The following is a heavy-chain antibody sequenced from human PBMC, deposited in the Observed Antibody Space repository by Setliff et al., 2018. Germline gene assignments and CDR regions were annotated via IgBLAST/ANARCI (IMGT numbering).Heavy chain of an antibody. CDR1: GFTFTYYP. V-gene: IGHV3-74*01. J-gene: IGHJ4*02. Sequence: PGGSLRLSCAASGFTFTYYPMHWVRQAPEKGLVWVSQINTDGSTTRYADSVKGRFTVSRDNAKNTLYLQMNSLRGEDTAVYYCARGLRPSDYWGQGTLVTVSS. D-gene: IGHD2-21*02. CDR2: INTDGSTT. CDR3: ARGLRPSDY.